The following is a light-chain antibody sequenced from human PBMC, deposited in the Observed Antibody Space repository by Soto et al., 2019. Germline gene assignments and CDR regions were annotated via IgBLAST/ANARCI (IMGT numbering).Light chain of an antibody. V-gene: IGLV8-61*01. J-gene: IGLJ1*01. CDR1: SASVLTSYY. CDR3: CSYAGTYTRV. Sequence: QTVVSQEPSFSVSPGETVTLTCGLTSASVLTSYYPSWYQQTPGQAPRTLIYSTNIRSSGVPDRFSGSILGNKAALTITGAQADDESDYYCCSYAGTYTRVFGTGTKLTVL. CDR2: STN.